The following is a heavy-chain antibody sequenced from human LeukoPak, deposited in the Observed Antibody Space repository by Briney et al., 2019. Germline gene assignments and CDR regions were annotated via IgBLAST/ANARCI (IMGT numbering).Heavy chain of an antibody. J-gene: IGHJ6*02. CDR3: ARGPTQWLAPYYYYYGMDV. D-gene: IGHD6-19*01. CDR2: IYYTGST. Sequence: SETLSLTCGVSGGALTNYYWNWIRQAPGKGLEWLGYIYYTGSTTYNPSVKSRITISLDTSKKQISLKLRSVTAADTAVYYCARGPTQWLAPYYYYYGMDVWGQGTTVTVSS. V-gene: IGHV4-59*01. CDR1: GGALTNYY.